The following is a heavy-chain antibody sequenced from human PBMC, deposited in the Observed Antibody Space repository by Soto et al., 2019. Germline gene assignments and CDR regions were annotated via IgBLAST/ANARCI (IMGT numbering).Heavy chain of an antibody. Sequence: QVQLQQSGPGLVKPSQTLTLTCAISGASVSSNSAIWNWIRQSPSRGLEWLGRTYYRSKWYNNYAESVKGRITINPDTSKNQFSLQLNSVTPDDTAVYYCSTWHFDYWSQGSLVTVSS. CDR2: TYYRSKWYN. J-gene: IGHJ4*02. V-gene: IGHV6-1*01. CDR1: GASVSSNSAI. CDR3: STWHFDY.